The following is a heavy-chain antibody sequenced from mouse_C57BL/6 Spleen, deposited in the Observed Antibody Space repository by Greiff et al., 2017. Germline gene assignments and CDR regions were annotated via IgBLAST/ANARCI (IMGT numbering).Heavy chain of an antibody. D-gene: IGHD2-4*01. CDR2: IYPGSGST. V-gene: IGHV1-55*01. Sequence: QVQLQQPGAELVKPGASVKMSCKASGYTFTSYWITWVKQRPGQGLEWIGDIYPGSGSTNYNEKFKSKATLTVDKSSSTAYMHLSSLTSEDSAVYCCASLYDYFCSMDYWGQGTSVTVSS. CDR3: ASLYDYFCSMDY. CDR1: GYTFTSYW. J-gene: IGHJ4*01.